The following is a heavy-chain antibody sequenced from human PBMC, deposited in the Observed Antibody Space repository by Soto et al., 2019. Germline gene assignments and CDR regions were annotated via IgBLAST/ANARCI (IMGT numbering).Heavy chain of an antibody. CDR2: IIPIFGTA. Sequence: SVKVSCKASGGTFSSYAISWVRQAPGQGLEWMGGIIPIFGTANYAQKFQGRVTITADESTSTAYMELSSLRSEDTAVYYCARAPYCGGDCSFYYFAYWGQGTLVTVSS. J-gene: IGHJ4*02. V-gene: IGHV1-69*13. CDR3: ARAPYCGGDCSFYYFAY. D-gene: IGHD2-21*02. CDR1: GGTFSSYA.